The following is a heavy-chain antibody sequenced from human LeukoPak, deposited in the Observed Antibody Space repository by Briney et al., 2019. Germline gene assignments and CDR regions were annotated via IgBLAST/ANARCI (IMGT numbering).Heavy chain of an antibody. CDR2: INHSGST. CDR3: ASEGYDILTGYSSPY. J-gene: IGHJ4*02. D-gene: IGHD3-9*01. V-gene: IGHV4-34*01. Sequence: KPSETLSLTCAVYGGSFSGYYWSWIRQPPGKGLDWIGEINHSGSTNYNPSLKSRVTISVDTSKNQFSLKLSSVTAADTAVYYCASEGYDILTGYSSPYWGQGTLVTVPS. CDR1: GGSFSGYY.